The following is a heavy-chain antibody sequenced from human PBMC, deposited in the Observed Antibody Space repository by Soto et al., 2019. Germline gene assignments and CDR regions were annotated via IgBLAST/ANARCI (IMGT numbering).Heavy chain of an antibody. D-gene: IGHD3-3*01. CDR2: VVGSGEST. CDR3: AKDQRFLEWFRSGMDV. Sequence: PGGSLRLSCAASGFTFSTYTMTWVRQAPGKGLERVSSVVGSGESTYYADSVKGRLTISRDNSKNTLYVQMNSLRAEDTAVYYCAKDQRFLEWFRSGMDVWGQGTTVTVSS. V-gene: IGHV3-23*01. CDR1: GFTFSTYT. J-gene: IGHJ6*02.